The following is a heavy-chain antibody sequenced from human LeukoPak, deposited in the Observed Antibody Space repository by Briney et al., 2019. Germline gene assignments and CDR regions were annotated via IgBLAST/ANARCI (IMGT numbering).Heavy chain of an antibody. CDR1: GYSISSGYY. CDR3: ASRQRGIAAGMDV. D-gene: IGHD6-25*01. CDR2: IYHGGST. Sequence: EASETLSLTCTVSGYSISSGYYWGWIRQPPGKGLEWIGSIYHGGSTYYNPSLKSRVTFSVDTSKNQFSLKLNSVTAADTAVYYCASRQRGIAAGMDVWGQGTTVTVSS. V-gene: IGHV4-38-2*02. J-gene: IGHJ6*02.